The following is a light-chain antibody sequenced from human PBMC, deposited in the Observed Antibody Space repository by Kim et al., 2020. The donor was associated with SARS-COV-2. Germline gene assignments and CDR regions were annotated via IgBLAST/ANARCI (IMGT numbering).Light chain of an antibody. J-gene: IGLJ2*01. CDR3: AAWDDSLSGPV. Sequence: GQRVTIALSGSGANVGSNSVDWYRHLPGTAPKPLIYRNNQRPSGVPDRFSGSKSGTSASLAISGLRSEDEADYYCAAWDDSLSGPVFGGGTQLTVL. CDR1: GANVGSNS. CDR2: RNN. V-gene: IGLV1-47*01.